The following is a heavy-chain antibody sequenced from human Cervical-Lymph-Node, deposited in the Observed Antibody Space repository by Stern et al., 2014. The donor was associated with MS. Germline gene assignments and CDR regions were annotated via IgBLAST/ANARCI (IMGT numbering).Heavy chain of an antibody. CDR3: ARGLVTYSSGWYDF. V-gene: IGHV1-8*01. D-gene: IGHD3-22*01. CDR1: GYTFTSYD. Sequence: QDQLVQSGAEVKKPGASVKVSCKASGYTFTSYDIHWVRQAAGHGLEWLGWMNPNRGSTGYAQKFQGRVTMTGDTSTSTAYMELSSLRSEDTAVYYCARGLVTYSSGWYDFWGQGTLVSVSS. J-gene: IGHJ5*01. CDR2: MNPNRGST.